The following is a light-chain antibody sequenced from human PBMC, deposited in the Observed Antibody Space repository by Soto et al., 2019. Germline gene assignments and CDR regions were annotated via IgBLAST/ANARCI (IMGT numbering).Light chain of an antibody. V-gene: IGKV3-20*01. CDR1: QSVRSSF. CDR3: QQYDTSPLYT. Sequence: EIVLTQSPGTLSLSPGERATLSCRASQSVRSSFLAWYQQKPGQAPRLLIYGASSRATGIPDRFSGSGSGTDFTLTISRLEPEDFAVYYCQQYDTSPLYTFGQGTKLEIK. J-gene: IGKJ2*01. CDR2: GAS.